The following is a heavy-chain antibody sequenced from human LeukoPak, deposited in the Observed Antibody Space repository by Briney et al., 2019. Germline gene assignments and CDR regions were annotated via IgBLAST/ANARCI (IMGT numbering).Heavy chain of an antibody. V-gene: IGHV4-34*01. D-gene: IGHD2-2*01. J-gene: IGHJ4*02. Sequence: SKTLSLTCAVYGGSFSGYYWSWIRQPPGKGLEWIGEINHSGSTNYNPSLKSRVTISVDTSKNQFSLKLSSVTAADTAVYYCARDRFSGNQLLCCVLDFDYWGQGTLVTVSS. CDR1: GGSFSGYY. CDR2: INHSGST. CDR3: ARDRFSGNQLLCCVLDFDY.